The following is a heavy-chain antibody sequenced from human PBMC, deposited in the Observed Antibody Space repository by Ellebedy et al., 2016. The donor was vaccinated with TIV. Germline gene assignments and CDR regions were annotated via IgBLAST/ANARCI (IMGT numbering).Heavy chain of an antibody. CDR1: GGSISNYY. V-gene: IGHV4-59*01. CDR2: IYHNGST. CDR3: ARGNITIFGVIISYYFDY. Sequence: MPSETLSLTCSVSGGSISNYYWSWIRQPLGKGLEWIGYIYHNGSTDYNPSLKSRVSISVDTSKNQFSLKLTSMTAADTAVYYCARGNITIFGVIISYYFDYWGQGTLVTVSS. D-gene: IGHD3-3*01. J-gene: IGHJ4*02.